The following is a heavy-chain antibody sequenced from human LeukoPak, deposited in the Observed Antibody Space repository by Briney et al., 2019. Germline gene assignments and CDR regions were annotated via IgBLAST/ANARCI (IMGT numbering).Heavy chain of an antibody. Sequence: PSVKVSCKAPGYTFTSYDINWVRQATGQGLEWMGWMNPNSGNTGYAQKFQGRVTMTRNTSISTAYMELSSLRSEDTAVYYCARDDSARPGDYWGQGTLVTVSS. V-gene: IGHV1-8*01. CDR2: MNPNSGNT. D-gene: IGHD6-6*01. CDR1: GYTFTSYD. CDR3: ARDDSARPGDY. J-gene: IGHJ4*02.